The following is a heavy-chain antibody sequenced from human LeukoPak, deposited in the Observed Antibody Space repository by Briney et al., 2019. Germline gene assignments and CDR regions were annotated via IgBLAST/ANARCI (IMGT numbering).Heavy chain of an antibody. D-gene: IGHD6-13*01. CDR3: ARTVAAAVNDY. CDR2: ISAYNGNT. CDR1: GYTFTSYA. J-gene: IGHJ4*02. Sequence: ASVKVSCKASGYTFTSYAISWVRQAPGQGLEWMGWISAYNGNTNYAQKDQGRVTMTTDTSTSTVYMELRSLRSDDTAVYYCARTVAAAVNDYWGQGTLVTVSS. V-gene: IGHV1-18*01.